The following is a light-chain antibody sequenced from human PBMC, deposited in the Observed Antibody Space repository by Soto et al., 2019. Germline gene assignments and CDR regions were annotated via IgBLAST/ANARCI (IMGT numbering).Light chain of an antibody. CDR1: QTISSNY. CDR2: GTS. CDR3: QQYGSWT. J-gene: IGKJ1*01. Sequence: EIVLTQSPGTLSVSPGERATLSCRASQTISSNYLAWYQQKPGQAPSLLIYGTSSRATGIPDRFSGSGSGTDFTLTISRLVPEDSAIYYCQQYGSWTFGQGTKVEIK. V-gene: IGKV3-20*01.